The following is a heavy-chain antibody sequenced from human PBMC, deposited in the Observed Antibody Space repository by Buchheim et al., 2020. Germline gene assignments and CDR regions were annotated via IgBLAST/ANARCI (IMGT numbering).Heavy chain of an antibody. V-gene: IGHV1-2*04. CDR2: INPNSGGT. CDR3: ARDGCSSTSCPDRADQFDY. Sequence: QVQLVQSGAEVKKPGASVKVSCKASGYTFTGYYMHWVRQAPGQGLEWMGWINPNSGGTNYAQKFQGWVTMTRDTSISPAYMELSRLRSDDTAVYYCARDGCSSTSCPDRADQFDYWGQGTL. CDR1: GYTFTGYY. J-gene: IGHJ4*02. D-gene: IGHD2-2*01.